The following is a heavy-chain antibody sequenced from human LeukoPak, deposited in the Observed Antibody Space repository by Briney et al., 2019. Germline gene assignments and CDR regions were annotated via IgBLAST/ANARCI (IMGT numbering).Heavy chain of an antibody. CDR2: ISGSSSTI. CDR1: GFTFSSYS. Sequence: PGGSLRLSCAASGFTFSSYSMNWVRQAPGKGLEWVSYISGSSSTIYYADSVKGRFTISRDNAKNSLYLQMNSLRAEDTAVYYCARGLDYWGQGTLVTVSS. J-gene: IGHJ4*02. V-gene: IGHV3-48*04. CDR3: ARGLDY.